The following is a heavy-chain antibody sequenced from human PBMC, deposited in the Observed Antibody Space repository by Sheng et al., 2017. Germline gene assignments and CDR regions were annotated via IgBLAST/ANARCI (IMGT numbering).Heavy chain of an antibody. CDR2: IYTSGST. CDR3: AGGRGDCSGGSCYSDFDY. J-gene: IGHJ4*02. V-gene: IGHV4-4*07. CDR1: GGSISSYY. Sequence: QVQLQESGPGLVKPSETLSLTCTVSGGSISSYYWSWIRQPAGKGLEWIGRIYTSGSTNYNPSLKSRVTMSVDTSKNQFSLKLSSVTAADTAVYYCAGGRGDCSGGSCYSDFDYWGQGTLVTVSS. D-gene: IGHD2-15*01.